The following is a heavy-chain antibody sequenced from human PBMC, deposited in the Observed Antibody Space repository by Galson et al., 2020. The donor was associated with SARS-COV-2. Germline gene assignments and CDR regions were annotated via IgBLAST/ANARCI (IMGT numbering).Heavy chain of an antibody. Sequence: ASVKVSCKASGYTFTSYYMHWVRQAPGQGLEWMGIINPSGGSTSYAQKFQGRVTMTRDTSTSTVYMELSSLRSEDTAMYYCARFNYPVAAIDYWGQGTLVTVSS. V-gene: IGHV1-46*01. CDR2: INPSGGST. J-gene: IGHJ4*02. D-gene: IGHD6-19*01. CDR1: GYTFTSYY. CDR3: ARFNYPVAAIDY.